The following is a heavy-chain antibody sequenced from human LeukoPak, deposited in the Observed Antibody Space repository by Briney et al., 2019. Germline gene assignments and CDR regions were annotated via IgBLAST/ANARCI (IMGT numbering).Heavy chain of an antibody. CDR3: ASQPRSGDIVVVPAAMFARSFYMDI. CDR2: IRYDGSNK. D-gene: IGHD2-2*01. CDR1: GFTFSSYG. V-gene: IGHV3-30*02. Sequence: GGSLRLSCAASGFTFSSYGMHWVRQAPGKGLEWVAFIRYDGSNKYYADSVKGRFTISRDNSKNTLYLQMNSLRAEDTAVYYCASQPRSGDIVVVPAAMFARSFYMDIWGKGTTVTISS. J-gene: IGHJ6*03.